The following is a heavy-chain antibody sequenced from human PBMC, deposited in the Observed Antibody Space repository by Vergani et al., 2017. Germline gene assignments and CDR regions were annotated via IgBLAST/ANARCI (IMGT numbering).Heavy chain of an antibody. CDR1: GYTFTGYY. V-gene: IGHV1-2*06. D-gene: IGHD2-2*02. CDR2: INPNSGGT. Sequence: QVQLVQSGAEVKKPGASVKVSCKASGYTFTGYYMHWVRQAPGQGLEWMGRINPNSGGTNYAQKFQGRVTMTRDTSISTAYMELSRLRSDDTAVYYCARVRVGYCSSTSCYTPGYWGQGTLVTVSS. J-gene: IGHJ4*02. CDR3: ARVRVGYCSSTSCYTPGY.